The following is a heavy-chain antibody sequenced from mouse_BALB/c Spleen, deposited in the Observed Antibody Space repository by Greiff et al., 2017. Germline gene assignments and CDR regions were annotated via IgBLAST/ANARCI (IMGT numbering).Heavy chain of an antibody. CDR1: GFNIKDTY. J-gene: IGHJ4*01. Sequence: EVQLQQSGAELVKPGASVKLSCTASGFNIKDTYMHWVKQRPEQGLEWIGRIDPANGNTKYDPKFQGKATITADTSSNTAYLQLSSLTSEDTAVYYCAYTMITFYAMDYWGQGTSVTVSS. CDR2: IDPANGNT. CDR3: AYTMITFYAMDY. V-gene: IGHV14-3*02. D-gene: IGHD2-4*01.